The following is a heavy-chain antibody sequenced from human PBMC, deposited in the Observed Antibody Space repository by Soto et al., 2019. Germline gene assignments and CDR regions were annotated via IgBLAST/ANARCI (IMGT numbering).Heavy chain of an antibody. D-gene: IGHD5-12*01. Sequence: QVQLQQWGAGLLKPSETLSLTCAVYGGSFSGYHWSWIRQPPGKGLEWIGEINHSGSTNYNPSLKSRVTISVDTPKNQFPLKLSSVTAADTAVYYCARRYSGYDFDYWGQGTLVTVSS. CDR2: INHSGST. CDR3: ARRYSGYDFDY. V-gene: IGHV4-34*01. J-gene: IGHJ4*02. CDR1: GGSFSGYH.